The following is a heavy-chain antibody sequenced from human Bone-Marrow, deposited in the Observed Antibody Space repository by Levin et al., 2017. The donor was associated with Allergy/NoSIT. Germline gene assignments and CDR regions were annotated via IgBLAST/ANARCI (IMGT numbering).Heavy chain of an antibody. J-gene: IGHJ4*02. V-gene: IGHV3-15*01. CDR3: TTLSCSGGSCPHPGVDY. CDR1: GFTFSNAW. Sequence: GGSLRLSCAASGFTFSNAWMSWVRQAPGKGLEWVGRIKSKTDGGTTDYAAPVKGRFTISRDDSKNTLYLQMNSLKTEDTAVYYCTTLSCSGGSCPHPGVDYWGQGTLVTVSS. CDR2: IKSKTDGGTT. D-gene: IGHD2-15*01.